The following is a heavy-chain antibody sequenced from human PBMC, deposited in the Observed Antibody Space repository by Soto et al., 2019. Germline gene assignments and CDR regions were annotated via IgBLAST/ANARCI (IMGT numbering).Heavy chain of an antibody. CDR2: INHSGST. CDR3: ARGRKDYSSSWYVD. Sequence: QVQLQQWGAGLLKPSETLSLTCAVYGGSFSGYYWSWIRQPPGKGLEWIGEINHSGSTNYNPSLKSRVTISVDTSKNQFSLKLSSVTAADTAVYSCARGRKDYSSSWYVDWGQGTLVTVSS. CDR1: GGSFSGYY. J-gene: IGHJ4*02. D-gene: IGHD6-13*01. V-gene: IGHV4-34*01.